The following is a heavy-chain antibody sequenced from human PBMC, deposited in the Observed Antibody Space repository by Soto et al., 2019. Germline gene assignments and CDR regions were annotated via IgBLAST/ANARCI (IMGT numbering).Heavy chain of an antibody. Sequence: QVQLVESGGGVVQPGRSLRLSCAASGFTFSSYAMHWVRQAPGKGLEWVAVISYDGSNKYYADSVKGRFTISRDNSKNTLYLQMNSLRAEDTAVYSCARAGNWFDPWGQGTLVTVSS. CDR2: ISYDGSNK. CDR1: GFTFSSYA. V-gene: IGHV3-30-3*01. J-gene: IGHJ5*02. CDR3: ARAGNWFDP.